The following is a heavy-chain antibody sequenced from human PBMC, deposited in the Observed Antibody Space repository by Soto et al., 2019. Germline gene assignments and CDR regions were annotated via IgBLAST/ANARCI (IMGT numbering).Heavy chain of an antibody. V-gene: IGHV3-23*01. J-gene: IGHJ4*02. D-gene: IGHD3-10*01. CDR1: GFTLSTIA. Sequence: EVQLLESGGGLEQPGGSLRPSCPAPGFTLSTIAMSWVRQAPGKGREWVSAISGRGGSTYYADSVKGRFTISRDNSKNTLYLQMNSLRAEDTAVYYCAKEGVRYYFDYWGQGTLVTVSS. CDR3: AKEGVRYYFDY. CDR2: ISGRGGST.